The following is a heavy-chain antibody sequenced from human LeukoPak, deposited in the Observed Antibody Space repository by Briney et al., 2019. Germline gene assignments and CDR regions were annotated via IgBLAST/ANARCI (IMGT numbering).Heavy chain of an antibody. CDR2: ISYDGSNK. V-gene: IGHV3-30*18. CDR3: AKAGGSG. D-gene: IGHD6-19*01. CDR1: GFTFSSYG. Sequence: GGSLRLFCAASGFTFSSYGMHWVRQAPGKGLEWVAVISYDGSNKYYADSVKGRFTISRGNSKNTLYLQMNSLRAEDTAAYYCAKAGGSGWGQGTLVTVSS. J-gene: IGHJ4*02.